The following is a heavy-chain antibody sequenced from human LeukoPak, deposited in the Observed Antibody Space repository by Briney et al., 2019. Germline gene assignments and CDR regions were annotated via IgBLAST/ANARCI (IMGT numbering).Heavy chain of an antibody. D-gene: IGHD3-10*01. CDR2: INPNSGGT. J-gene: IGHJ6*02. Sequence: ASVKVSCKASGYTFTGYYMHWVRQAPGQGLEWMGWINPNSGGTNYAQKFQGRVTMTRDTSISTAYMELSRLRSDDTAVYYCARCYYGSGPPGDYNYYYGMDVWGQGTAVTVSS. V-gene: IGHV1-2*02. CDR1: GYTFTGYY. CDR3: ARCYYGSGPPGDYNYYYGMDV.